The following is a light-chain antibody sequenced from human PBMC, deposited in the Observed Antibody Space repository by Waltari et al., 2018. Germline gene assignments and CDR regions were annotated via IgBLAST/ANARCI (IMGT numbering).Light chain of an antibody. CDR1: NNNVGNQG. J-gene: IGLJ3*02. CDR2: RNN. V-gene: IGLV10-54*04. CDR3: SSYDFSLRAWL. Sequence: QAGLAQPPSLSKDLRQTATLTCTGNNNNVGNQGEAWLQQHQGHPPKLLFYRNNDRPSGISDRFTASRSGNTAYLIITGLQPEDEADYYCSSYDFSLRAWLYGGGTKLTVL.